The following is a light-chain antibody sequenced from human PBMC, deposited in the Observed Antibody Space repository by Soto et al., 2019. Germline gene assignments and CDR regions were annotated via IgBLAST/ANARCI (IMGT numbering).Light chain of an antibody. Sequence: DLPMTQSPSSVSASVGDRVTITCRASQDISNWLAWYQQKPGKAPKLLIYAASSLQSGVPSRFSGSGSGTDFTLAISSLQPDDFATYYCQQANSFPLTFGGGTKVEIK. V-gene: IGKV1-12*01. CDR3: QQANSFPLT. CDR2: AAS. CDR1: QDISNW. J-gene: IGKJ4*01.